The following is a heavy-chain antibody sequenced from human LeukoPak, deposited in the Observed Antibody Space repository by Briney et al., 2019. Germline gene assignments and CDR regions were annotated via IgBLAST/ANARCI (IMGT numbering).Heavy chain of an antibody. CDR3: ARDGGGSYYYYYMDV. CDR1: GFTFDDYG. CDR2: INWNGGST. D-gene: IGHD3-16*01. Sequence: AGGSLRLSCAASGFTFDDYGMSWVRQAPGKGLEWVSGINWNGGSTGYADSVKGRFTISRDNAKNSLYLQMNSLRAEDTALYYCARDGGGSYYYYYMDVWGKGTTVTVSS. V-gene: IGHV3-20*04. J-gene: IGHJ6*03.